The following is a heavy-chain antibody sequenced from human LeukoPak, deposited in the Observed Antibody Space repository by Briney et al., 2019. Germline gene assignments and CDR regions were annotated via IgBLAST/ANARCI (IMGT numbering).Heavy chain of an antibody. J-gene: IGHJ4*02. V-gene: IGHV3-15*01. CDR3: TTDEAWGEAPYYFDY. CDR1: GFTFSSYA. CDR2: IKSKTDGGTT. D-gene: IGHD3-16*01. Sequence: GGSLRLSCAASGFTFSSYAMSWVRQAPGKGLEWVGRIKSKTDGGTTDYAAPVKGRFTISRDDSKNTLYLQMNSLKTEDTAVYYCTTDEAWGEAPYYFDYWGQGTLVTVSS.